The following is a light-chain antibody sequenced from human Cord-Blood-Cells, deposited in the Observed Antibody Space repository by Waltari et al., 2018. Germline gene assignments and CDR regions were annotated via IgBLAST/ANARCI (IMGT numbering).Light chain of an antibody. CDR2: VVS. J-gene: IGLJ3*02. Sequence: QSALTQPASVSGSPGQSITIPCTGTSSDVGGYNSVSCYQQHPGKAPNLMIYVVSKRPSGVSNRFTGSKSGNTASLTISGLQAEDEADYYCSSYTSSSTLVFGGGTKLTVL. CDR3: SSYTSSSTLV. CDR1: SSDVGGYNS. V-gene: IGLV2-14*01.